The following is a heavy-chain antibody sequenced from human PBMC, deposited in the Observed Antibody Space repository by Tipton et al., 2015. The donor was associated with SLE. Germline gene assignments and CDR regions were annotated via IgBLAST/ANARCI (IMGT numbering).Heavy chain of an antibody. J-gene: IGHJ5*02. CDR3: ARSVDMLTAYWFDP. CDR2: IFYTGSA. V-gene: IGHV4-31*03. D-gene: IGHD3-9*01. Sequence: TLSLTCTVSGGSMSSGGYYWSWTRQHPGKGLEWIGNIFYTGSAYYNPSLKSRLTILLDTSKTQFFLRLTSMTAADTAVYYCARSVDMLTAYWFDPWGQGTLVTVSS. CDR1: GGSMSSGGYY.